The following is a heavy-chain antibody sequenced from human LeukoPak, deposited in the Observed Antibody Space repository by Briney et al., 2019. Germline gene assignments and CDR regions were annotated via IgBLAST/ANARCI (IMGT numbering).Heavy chain of an antibody. CDR3: AKLIGGVILGAFDI. J-gene: IGHJ3*02. CDR1: GFTFSSYD. D-gene: IGHD3-16*02. CDR2: ISGSGGST. Sequence: GGAMRLSCAASGFTFSSYDMSWVRQAPGKGLEWVSAISGSGGSTYYADSVKGRFTISRDNSKNTLYLQMNSLRAEDTAVYYCAKLIGGVILGAFDIWGQGTMVTVSS. V-gene: IGHV3-23*01.